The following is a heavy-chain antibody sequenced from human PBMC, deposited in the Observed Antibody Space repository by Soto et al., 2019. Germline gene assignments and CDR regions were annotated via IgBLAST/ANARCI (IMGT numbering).Heavy chain of an antibody. J-gene: IGHJ6*02. Sequence: SVKVSCKASGGTFSSYAISWVRQAPGQGLEWMGGIIPIFGTANYAQKFQGRVTITADESTSTAYMELSSLRYEDTAVYYCASSRQLSRSDYYYYGMDVWGQGTTVTVSS. V-gene: IGHV1-69*13. CDR2: IIPIFGTA. D-gene: IGHD2-2*01. CDR3: ASSRQLSRSDYYYYGMDV. CDR1: GGTFSSYA.